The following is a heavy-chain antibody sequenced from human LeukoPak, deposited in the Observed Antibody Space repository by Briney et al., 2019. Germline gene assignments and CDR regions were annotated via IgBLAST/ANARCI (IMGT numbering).Heavy chain of an antibody. J-gene: IGHJ3*02. D-gene: IGHD3-22*01. CDR2: ISVSGGST. CDR1: GFTFTSYA. V-gene: IGHV3-23*01. CDR3: AKGFLPTYYYQSSGYYYDAFDI. Sequence: GGSLRLSCAASGFTFTSYAMSWVRQAPGKGREWVSAISVSGGSTYYADSVKGRFTISRDNSKNTLYLQMNSLRAEDTAVYYCAKGFLPTYYYQSSGYYYDAFDIWGQGTMVTVSS.